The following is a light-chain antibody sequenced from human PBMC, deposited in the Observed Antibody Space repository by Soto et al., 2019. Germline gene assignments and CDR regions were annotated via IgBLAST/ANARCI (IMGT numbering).Light chain of an antibody. CDR3: HQRGTWPWT. J-gene: IGKJ1*01. Sequence: EIVLTQSPATLSLSPWERATLSCRASQSVRNYLAWSQQKPGQAPRLLIYDASNRATGIPARFSGSGSGTDFTLTISSLEPEDFAVYYCHQRGTWPWTFGQGTKVEIK. CDR2: DAS. V-gene: IGKV3-11*01. CDR1: QSVRNY.